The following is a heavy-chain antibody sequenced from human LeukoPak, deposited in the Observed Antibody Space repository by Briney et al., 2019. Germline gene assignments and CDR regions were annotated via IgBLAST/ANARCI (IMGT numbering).Heavy chain of an antibody. CDR1: GYTFTSYY. CDR2: INPSGGSI. Sequence: GASVKVSCKASGYTFTSYYMHWVRQAPGQGLEWMGIINPSGGSISYAQKFQGRVTMTRDTSTSTVYMELSSLRSEDTAVYYCARDIIPRTYYDYVWGSRTSRNYFDYWGQGTLVTVSS. J-gene: IGHJ4*02. V-gene: IGHV1-46*01. D-gene: IGHD3-16*01. CDR3: ARDIIPRTYYDYVWGSRTSRNYFDY.